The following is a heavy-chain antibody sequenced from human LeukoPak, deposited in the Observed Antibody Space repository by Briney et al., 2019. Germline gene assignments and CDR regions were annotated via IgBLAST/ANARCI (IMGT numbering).Heavy chain of an antibody. CDR2: IGSSGAT. V-gene: IGHV3-23*01. CDR1: GFSFSSYA. CDR3: ASRGKYYFDY. Sequence: PGGSLRLSCAASGFSFSSYAMGWVRQAPGKGLEWVSTIGSSGATFYPDSVRGRFTISRDSPRNTLYLQMNSLRAEDTAVYYCASRGKYYFDYWGQGTLVTVSS. J-gene: IGHJ4*02. D-gene: IGHD3-10*01.